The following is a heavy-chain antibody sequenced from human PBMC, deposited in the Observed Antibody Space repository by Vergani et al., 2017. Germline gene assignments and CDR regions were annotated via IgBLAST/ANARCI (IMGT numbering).Heavy chain of an antibody. CDR3: ARDRPYDILTGFPYDYGMDV. Sequence: QVQLQESGPGLVKPSETLSLTCTVSGGSISSYYWSWIRQPPGKGLEWIGYIYYSGSTNYNPSLKSRVTISVDTSKNQFSLKLSSVTAADTAVYYCARDRPYDILTGFPYDYGMDVWGQGTTVTVSS. J-gene: IGHJ6*02. D-gene: IGHD3-9*01. CDR1: GGSISSYY. V-gene: IGHV4-59*01. CDR2: IYYSGST.